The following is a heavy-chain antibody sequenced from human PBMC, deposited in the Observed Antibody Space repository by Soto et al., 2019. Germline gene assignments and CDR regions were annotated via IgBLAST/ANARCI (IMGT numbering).Heavy chain of an antibody. CDR1: GFIFSHYW. D-gene: IGHD3-10*01. CDR3: ARATGADKEDY. CDR2: IKEDGSER. V-gene: IGHV3-7*04. J-gene: IGHJ4*02. Sequence: EVQLVESGGGLVQPGGSRRLSCAASGFIFSHYWMSWVRQAPGKGLEWVANIKEDGSERYYVDSVKGRFTISRDNAKNSLYLQMNSLRAEDTAVYYCARATGADKEDYWGQGTLVTVSS.